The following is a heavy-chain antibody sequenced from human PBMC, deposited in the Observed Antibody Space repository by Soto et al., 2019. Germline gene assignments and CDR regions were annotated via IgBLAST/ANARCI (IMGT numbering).Heavy chain of an antibody. Sequence: PSQTLSLTCAISMDSVSNNRATWNWIRQSPSGGLEWLGRTYYRSKWISDYAMSVKGRISINPDTSKNLVSLHLNFVTPEDTAVYYCARDPPDFNSGFDFWGQGXPVTVYS. D-gene: IGHD1-26*01. CDR2: TYYRSKWIS. J-gene: IGHJ4*02. CDR3: ARDPPDFNSGFDF. V-gene: IGHV6-1*01. CDR1: MDSVSNNRAT.